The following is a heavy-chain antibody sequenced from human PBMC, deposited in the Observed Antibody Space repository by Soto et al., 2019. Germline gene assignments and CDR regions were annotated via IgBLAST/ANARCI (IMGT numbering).Heavy chain of an antibody. CDR3: ARLKAPDYNILTGYYVHNGMDI. Sequence: QVQLQESGPGLVKPSETLSLTCSVSGGSISSYYWSWIRLPAGKGLEWIGRIYSSGSSNYSPSLKSRVTMSVDTSKNEFSLKLSSVTAADTAVYYCARLKAPDYNILTGYYVHNGMDIWGQGTTVTVSS. CDR2: IYSSGSS. J-gene: IGHJ6*02. D-gene: IGHD3-9*01. V-gene: IGHV4-4*07. CDR1: GGSISSYY.